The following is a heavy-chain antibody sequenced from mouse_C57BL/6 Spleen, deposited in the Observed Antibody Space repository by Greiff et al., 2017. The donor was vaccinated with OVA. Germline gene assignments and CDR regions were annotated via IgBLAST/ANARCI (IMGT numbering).Heavy chain of an antibody. J-gene: IGHJ2*01. CDR2: IDPSDSYT. Sequence: VQLQQPGAELVMPGASVKLSCKASGYTFTSYWMHWVKQRPGQGLEWIGEIDPSDSYTNYNQKFKGKSTLTVDKSSSPAYMQLSSLTSEDSAVYYCARSGLRGVATDYWGQGTTLTVSS. D-gene: IGHD3-1*01. CDR3: ARSGLRGVATDY. V-gene: IGHV1-69*01. CDR1: GYTFTSYW.